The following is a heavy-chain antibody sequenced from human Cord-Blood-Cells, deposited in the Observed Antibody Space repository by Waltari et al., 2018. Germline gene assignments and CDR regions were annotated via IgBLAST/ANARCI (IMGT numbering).Heavy chain of an antibody. Sequence: EVQLVQSGAEVKKPGATVKICCKVSGYTFTDYYMPWVQQAHGKGGEWMGLVEPENGETIYAKKFQGRVTITADTSTDTAYMELSSLRSEDTAVYYCATDSGVTGFDYWGQGTLVTVSS. D-gene: IGHD7-27*01. CDR3: ATDSGVTGFDY. J-gene: IGHJ4*02. CDR2: VEPENGET. CDR1: GYTFTDYY. V-gene: IGHV1-69-2*01.